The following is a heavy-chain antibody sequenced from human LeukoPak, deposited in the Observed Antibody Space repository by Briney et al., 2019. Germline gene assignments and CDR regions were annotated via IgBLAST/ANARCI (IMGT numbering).Heavy chain of an antibody. CDR3: ARGDYGTSGNNWFDP. CDR2: IYHSGST. V-gene: IGHV4-30-2*01. Sequence: SETLFLTCAVSGGSISSGGYSWSWIRQPPGKGLEWIGYIYHSGSTYYNPSLKSRVTISVDRSRNQFSLKLSSVTAADTAVYYCARGDYGTSGNNWFDPWGQGTLVTVSS. CDR1: GGSISSGGYS. D-gene: IGHD4-17*01. J-gene: IGHJ5*02.